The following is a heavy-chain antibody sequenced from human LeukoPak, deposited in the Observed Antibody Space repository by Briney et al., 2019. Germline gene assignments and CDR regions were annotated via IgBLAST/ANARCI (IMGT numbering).Heavy chain of an antibody. CDR1: GFSFNDAW. D-gene: IGHD2-15*01. CDR3: TADTRRVVVPK. J-gene: IGHJ4*02. CDR2: IKRKTNGGTT. Sequence: GGSLRLSCAASGFSFNDAWMSWVRQAPGKGLEWVGRIKRKTNGGTTDYAAPVKGRFTISRDDSKASLYLQMNNLKTEDTAVYYCTADTRRVVVPKWGQGTLVTVSS. V-gene: IGHV3-15*01.